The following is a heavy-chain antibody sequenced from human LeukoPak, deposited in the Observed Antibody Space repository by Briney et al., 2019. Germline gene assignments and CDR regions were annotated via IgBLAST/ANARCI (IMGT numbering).Heavy chain of an antibody. D-gene: IGHD2-2*01. CDR1: GFTFSSYW. V-gene: IGHV3-7*01. CDR2: IKQDGSEK. CDR3: ARGGYCSSTSCSWDIVATFDY. J-gene: IGHJ4*02. Sequence: GGSLRLSCAASGFTFSSYWMSWVRQAPGKGLEWVANIKQDGSEKYYVDSVKGRFTISRDNAKNSLYLQMNSLRAEDTAVYYCARGGYCSSTSCSWDIVATFDYWGQGTLVTVSS.